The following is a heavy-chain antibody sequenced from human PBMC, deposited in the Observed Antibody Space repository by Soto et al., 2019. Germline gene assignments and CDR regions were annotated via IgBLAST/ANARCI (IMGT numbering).Heavy chain of an antibody. CDR1: GGSISSYY. V-gene: IGHV4-59*01. Sequence: SETLSLTCTVSGGSISSYYWSWIRQPPGKGLEWIGYIYYSGSTNYNPSLKSRVTISVDTSKNQFSLKLSSVTAADTAVYYCARQYSSGVFDYWGQGALVTVSS. J-gene: IGHJ4*02. D-gene: IGHD6-25*01. CDR3: ARQYSSGVFDY. CDR2: IYYSGST.